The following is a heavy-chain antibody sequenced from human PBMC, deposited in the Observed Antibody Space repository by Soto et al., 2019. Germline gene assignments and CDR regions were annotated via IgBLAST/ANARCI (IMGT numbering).Heavy chain of an antibody. V-gene: IGHV1-46*01. CDR1: GDTFTDYY. J-gene: IGHJ4*02. CDR3: ARGGHVVVVTAALDF. CDR2: VNPSGGHT. D-gene: IGHD2-21*02. Sequence: QVQLVQSGAEVKKPGASVKVSCKASGDTFTDYYIHWVRQAPGQGLEWMGTVNPSGGHTTYAQHFLGRMTMARDTSTSTLYMELTSLTSEDTAVYYCARGGHVVVVTAALDFWGQGTLVTVSS.